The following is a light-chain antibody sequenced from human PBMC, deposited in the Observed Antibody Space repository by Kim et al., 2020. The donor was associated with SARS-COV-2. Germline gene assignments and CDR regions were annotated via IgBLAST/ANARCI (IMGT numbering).Light chain of an antibody. CDR1: QSVGSW. CDR3: QEYNDYST. Sequence: SAFVGDTVTISRRARQSVGSWLAWYQQKPGRAPKLLIWQTSSLDIGVPSRFGGSGSGTEFTLTINSLQPDDSATYYCQEYNDYSTFGRGTKVDIK. J-gene: IGKJ3*01. CDR2: QTS. V-gene: IGKV1-5*03.